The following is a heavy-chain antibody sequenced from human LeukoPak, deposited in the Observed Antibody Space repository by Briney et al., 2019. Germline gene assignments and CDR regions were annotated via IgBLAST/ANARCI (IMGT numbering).Heavy chain of an antibody. Sequence: PRWSLRHSFVATGWTLISYGMHGVRPAPGKGVEGVGVIWYDGSKKYNVDSVKGGLTISRENSNKTLYVHISNQREDRRAVCYFSKAHVGATYQGTGVDYWGQGTLVTVSS. CDR1: GWTLISYG. V-gene: IGHV3-33*06. J-gene: IGHJ4*02. CDR3: SKAHVGATYQGTGVDY. D-gene: IGHD1-26*01. CDR2: IWYDGSKK.